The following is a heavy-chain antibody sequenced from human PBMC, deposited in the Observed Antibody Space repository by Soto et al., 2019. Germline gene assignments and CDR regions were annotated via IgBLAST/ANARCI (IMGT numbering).Heavy chain of an antibody. V-gene: IGHV5-10-1*01. Sequence: GESLKISCKGSGYSFTDYWINWVRQLPGKGLEWMGRIDPSDSYTNYSPSFQGHVTISADKSISTAYLQWSSLKASDTAMYYCARHLNTAVVIYSYYAMDVWGQGTTVTVSS. CDR1: GYSFTDYW. D-gene: IGHD5-18*01. CDR2: IDPSDSYT. J-gene: IGHJ6*02. CDR3: ARHLNTAVVIYSYYAMDV.